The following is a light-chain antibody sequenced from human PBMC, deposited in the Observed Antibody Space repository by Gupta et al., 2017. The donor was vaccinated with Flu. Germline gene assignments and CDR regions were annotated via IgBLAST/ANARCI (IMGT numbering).Light chain of an antibody. J-gene: IGLJ3*02. CDR2: RNY. V-gene: IGLV1-47*01. CDR1: SSNIASNY. CDR3: AAWYDKLSGLV. Sequence: SVLTQPPSASGAPGQRVTISCSGGSSNIASNYVSWYQQFPGTAPKLLIYRNYQRSSGVPDRFSASTSVTSASLAISGLRSDDEAEYFCAAWYDKLSGLVFGGGTKVTVL.